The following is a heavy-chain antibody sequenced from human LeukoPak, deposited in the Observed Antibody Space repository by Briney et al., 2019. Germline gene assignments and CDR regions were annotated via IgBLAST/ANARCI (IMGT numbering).Heavy chain of an antibody. CDR1: GFTFSSYS. D-gene: IGHD3-22*01. V-gene: IGHV3-21*01. CDR3: AKVFNYYDSSGDFDY. CDR2: ISSSSSYI. J-gene: IGHJ4*02. Sequence: GGSLRLSCAASGFTFSSYSMNWVRQAPGKGLEWVSSISSSSSYIYYADSVKGRFTISRDNAKNSLYLQMNSLRAEDTAVYYCAKVFNYYDSSGDFDYWGQGTLVTVSS.